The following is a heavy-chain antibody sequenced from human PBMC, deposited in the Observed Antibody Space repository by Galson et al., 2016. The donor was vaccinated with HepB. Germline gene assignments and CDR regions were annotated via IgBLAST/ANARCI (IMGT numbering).Heavy chain of an antibody. V-gene: IGHV3-23*01. Sequence: LRLSCAASGFGFSGYAMTWVRQAPGKGLEWVSGISGSGEHIYYADNVKGRFTISRDHSKTTLYVQMTSLRVEDTAVYYCAKGAIWVSAALYGMDVWGQGATVTVSS. D-gene: IGHD2-21*01. J-gene: IGHJ6*02. CDR3: AKGAIWVSAALYGMDV. CDR1: GFGFSGYA. CDR2: ISGSGEHI.